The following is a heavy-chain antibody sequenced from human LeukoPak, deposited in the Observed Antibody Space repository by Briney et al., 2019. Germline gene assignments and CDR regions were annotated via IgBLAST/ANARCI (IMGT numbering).Heavy chain of an antibody. CDR1: GGSFSGYY. CDR3: ARVYGDYGGYWFDP. J-gene: IGHJ5*02. D-gene: IGHD4-17*01. CDR2: INHSGST. V-gene: IGHV4-34*01. Sequence: SETLSLTCAVYGGSFSGYYWSWIRQPPGKGLEWIGEINHSGSTNYNPSLKSRVTISVDTSKNQFSLKLSSVTAADTAVYYCARVYGDYGGYWFDPWGQGTLVTVSS.